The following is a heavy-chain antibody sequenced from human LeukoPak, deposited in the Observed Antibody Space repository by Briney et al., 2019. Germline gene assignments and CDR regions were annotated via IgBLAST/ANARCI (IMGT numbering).Heavy chain of an antibody. D-gene: IGHD1-7*01. CDR2: MNSDGTTT. CDR1: GFTFSSSW. V-gene: IGHV3-74*01. Sequence: GGSLRLSCAASGFTFSSSWMHWVRQAPGEGLVWVSRMNSDGTTTNYADSVQGRFTISRDNARNTLFLQMNSLRADDTAVYYCTTAGNYRFAFWGQGTLVTVSS. J-gene: IGHJ4*02. CDR3: TTAGNYRFAF.